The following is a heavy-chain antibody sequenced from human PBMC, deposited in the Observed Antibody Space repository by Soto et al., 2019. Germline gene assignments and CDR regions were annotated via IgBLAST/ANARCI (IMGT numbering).Heavy chain of an antibody. V-gene: IGHV1-2*02. Sequence: XSAEVSFRASCYMFTGYYIHWVRQAPGQGLEWMGWINPKSGGTKYAEKFQGRVSMTGDTSITTAYLELSSLTSDDTAVYYCATDRVAFDMWGQGTKVTVSS. CDR1: CYMFTGYY. J-gene: IGHJ3*02. CDR2: INPKSGGT. CDR3: ATDRVAFDM. D-gene: IGHD3-22*01.